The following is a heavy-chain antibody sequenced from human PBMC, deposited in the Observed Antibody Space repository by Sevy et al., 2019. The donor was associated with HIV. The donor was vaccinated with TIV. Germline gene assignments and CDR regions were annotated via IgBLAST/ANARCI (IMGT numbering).Heavy chain of an antibody. D-gene: IGHD3-10*01. CDR2: IGVYNGNA. Sequence: ASVRVSCKTSGYAFMSYGVTWVRQAPGQGLEWMGWIGVYNGNANSAQKLRDRVTMTTDTSTSTAHMELTNLRSDDTAVYYCARVPTYYYGSATYFDHWGQGTLVTVSS. J-gene: IGHJ4*02. CDR3: ARVPTYYYGSATYFDH. CDR1: GYAFMSYG. V-gene: IGHV1-18*01.